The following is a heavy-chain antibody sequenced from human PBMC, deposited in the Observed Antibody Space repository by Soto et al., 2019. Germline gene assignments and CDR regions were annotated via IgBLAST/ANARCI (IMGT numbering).Heavy chain of an antibody. J-gene: IGHJ6*02. CDR1: GSTFSSYG. D-gene: IGHD6-6*01. CDR3: AKDRSIAARPGYYGMDV. Sequence: GGSLRLSCAASGSTFSSYGMHWVRQAPGKGLEWVAVISCDGSNKYYADSVKGRLTISRDNSKNTLYLQMNSLRAEDTAVYYCAKDRSIAARPGYYGMDVWGQGTTVTVSS. V-gene: IGHV3-30*18. CDR2: ISCDGSNK.